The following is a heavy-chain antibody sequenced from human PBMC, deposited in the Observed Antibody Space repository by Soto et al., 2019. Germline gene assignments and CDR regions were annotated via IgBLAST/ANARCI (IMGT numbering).Heavy chain of an antibody. J-gene: IGHJ2*01. D-gene: IGHD6-19*01. CDR2: IYYSGST. Sequence: SETLSLTCTVSGGSISSYYWSWIRQPPGKGLEWIGYIYYSGSTNYNPSLKSRVTISVDTSKNQFSLKLSSVTAADTAVYYCARVRDGRAYSSGWYWYFDLWGRGTLVTVSS. CDR1: GGSISSYY. V-gene: IGHV4-59*01. CDR3: ARVRDGRAYSSGWYWYFDL.